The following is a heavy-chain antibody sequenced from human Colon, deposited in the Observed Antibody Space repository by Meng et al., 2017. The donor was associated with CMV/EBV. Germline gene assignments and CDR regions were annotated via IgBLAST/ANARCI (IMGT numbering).Heavy chain of an antibody. J-gene: IGHJ4*01. CDR3: ARGSMSFDY. Sequence: GGPLRLSCAASGFTFSRHTMNWVRQAPGRGLEWVSSVSPTTSYIYYGDSMKGRVTISRDDANNSLYLQMDSLRAEDTAMYYCARGSMSFDYWGHGALVTVSS. CDR2: VSPTTSYI. V-gene: IGHV3-21*01. CDR1: GFTFSRHT.